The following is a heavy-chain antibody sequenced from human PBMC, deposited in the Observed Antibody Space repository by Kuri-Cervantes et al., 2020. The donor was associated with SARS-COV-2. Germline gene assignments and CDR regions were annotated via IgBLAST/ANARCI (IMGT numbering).Heavy chain of an antibody. V-gene: IGHV1-2*02. J-gene: IGHJ4*02. CDR3: ARLNSGYDCLPDY. CDR2: INPNSGGT. Sequence: ASVKVSCKASGYTFTGYYMHWVRQAPGQGLEWMGWINPNSGGTNYAQKFQGRVTMTTDTSTSTAYMELRSLRSDDTAVYYCARLNSGYDCLPDYWGQGTLVTVSS. CDR1: GYTFTGYY. D-gene: IGHD5-12*01.